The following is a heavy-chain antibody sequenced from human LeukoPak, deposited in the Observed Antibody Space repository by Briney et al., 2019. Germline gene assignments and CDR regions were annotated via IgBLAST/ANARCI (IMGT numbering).Heavy chain of an antibody. CDR1: GFTFSSYA. V-gene: IGHV3-30-3*01. Sequence: GGSLRLSCAASGFTFSSYAMHWVRQAPGKGLEWVAVISYDGSNKYYADSVKGRFTISRDNSKNTLYLQMNSLRAEDTAVYYCAREAKGFDIWGQGIMVTVSS. CDR3: AREAKGFDI. J-gene: IGHJ3*02. CDR2: ISYDGSNK.